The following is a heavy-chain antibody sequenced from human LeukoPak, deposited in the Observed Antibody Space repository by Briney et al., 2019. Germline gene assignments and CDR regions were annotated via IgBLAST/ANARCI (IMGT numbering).Heavy chain of an antibody. CDR3: AKDCYYYDSSGYFGGIGY. V-gene: IGHV3-30*02. CDR2: IRYDGSNK. CDR1: GFTFSSYG. D-gene: IGHD3-22*01. Sequence: GGSLRLSCAASGFTFSSYGMHWVRQAPGKGLEWVAVIRYDGSNKYYADSVKGRFTISRDNSKNTLYLQMNSLRAEDTAVYYCAKDCYYYDSSGYFGGIGYWGQGTLLTVSS. J-gene: IGHJ4*02.